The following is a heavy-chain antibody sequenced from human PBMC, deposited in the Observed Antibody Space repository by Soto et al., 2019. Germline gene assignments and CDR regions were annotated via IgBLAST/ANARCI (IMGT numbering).Heavy chain of an antibody. CDR3: ARESGILTGYSNFDY. V-gene: IGHV4-59*01. Sequence: SETLSLTCTVSGGSISSYYWSWIRQPPGKGLEWIGYIYYSGSTNYNPSLKSRVTISVDTSKNQFSLKLSSVTAADTAVYYCARESGILTGYSNFDYWGQGTLVTVSS. CDR1: GGSISSYY. CDR2: IYYSGST. J-gene: IGHJ4*02. D-gene: IGHD3-9*01.